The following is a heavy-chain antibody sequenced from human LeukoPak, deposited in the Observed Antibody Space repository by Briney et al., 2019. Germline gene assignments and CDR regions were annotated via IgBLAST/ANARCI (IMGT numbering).Heavy chain of an antibody. CDR2: TYNSGST. CDR1: GGSISSYH. CDR3: ARDLGYGGYARFDY. D-gene: IGHD5-12*01. V-gene: IGHV4-59*01. J-gene: IGHJ4*02. Sequence: SETLSLTCTVSGGSISSYHWSWIRQPPGKGLEWIGDTYNSGSTNYNPSLKSRVTISVDTSKNQFSLRVSSVTAADTAVYYCARDLGYGGYARFDYWGQGTLVTVSS.